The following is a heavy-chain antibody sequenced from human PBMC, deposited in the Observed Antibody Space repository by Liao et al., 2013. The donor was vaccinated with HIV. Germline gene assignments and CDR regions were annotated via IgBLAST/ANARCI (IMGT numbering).Heavy chain of an antibody. V-gene: IGHV4-4*07. CDR1: GGSISSYY. J-gene: IGHJ3*02. Sequence: QVQLQESGPGLVKPSETLSLTCTVSGGSISSYYWSWIRQPAGKGLEWIGRIYTSGSTNYNPSLKSRVTMSVDTSKNQFSLKLSSVTAADTAVYYCARERIMITFGGIIYPTGVFDIWGRGTMVTVSS. D-gene: IGHD3-16*01. CDR2: IYTSGST. CDR3: ARERIMITFGGIIYPTGVFDI.